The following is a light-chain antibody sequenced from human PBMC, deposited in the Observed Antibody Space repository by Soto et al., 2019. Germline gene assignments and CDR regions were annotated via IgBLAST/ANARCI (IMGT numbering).Light chain of an antibody. Sequence: EIQMTQSPSSLSASVGDRVTITCRASQYIYNYLSWYQQKPGKAPKLLIYDASSLQGGVPPRFSGSGSGTDFTLTISSLQPEDVATYYCQKYNSAPRTFGQGTKVDIK. J-gene: IGKJ1*01. CDR2: DAS. CDR1: QYIYNY. CDR3: QKYNSAPRT. V-gene: IGKV1-27*01.